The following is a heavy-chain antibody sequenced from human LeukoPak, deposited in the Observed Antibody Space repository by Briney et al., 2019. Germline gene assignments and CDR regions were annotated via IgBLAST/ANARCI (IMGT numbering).Heavy chain of an antibody. V-gene: IGHV3-7*05. Sequence: PGGSLRLSCAASGFTFSGYWMSWVRQAPGKGLEWVANIKQDGSEKYYVVFVKGRFTISRDNSKNTLYLQMSTLRGEDTGVYYCAKHLVKNFYDNSGYLGAFDIWGRGTMVTVSP. J-gene: IGHJ3*02. CDR2: IKQDGSEK. CDR1: GFTFSGYW. CDR3: AKHLVKNFYDNSGYLGAFDI. D-gene: IGHD3-22*01.